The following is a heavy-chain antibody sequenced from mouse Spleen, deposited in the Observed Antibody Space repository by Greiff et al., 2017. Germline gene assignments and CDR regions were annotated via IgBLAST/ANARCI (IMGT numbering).Heavy chain of an antibody. D-gene: IGHD2-3*01. J-gene: IGHJ4*01. V-gene: IGHV1-26*01. CDR3: ARSDGRAMDY. Sequence: LQQSGPELVKPGASVKISCKASGYTFTDYYMNWVKQSHGKSLEWIGDINPNNGGTSYNQKFKGKATLTVDKSSSTAYMELRSLTSEDSAVYYCARSDGRAMDYWGQGTSVTVSS. CDR2: INPNNGGT. CDR1: GYTFTDYY.